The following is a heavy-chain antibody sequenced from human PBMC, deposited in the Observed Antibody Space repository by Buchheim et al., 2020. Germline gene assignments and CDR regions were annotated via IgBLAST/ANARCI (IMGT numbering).Heavy chain of an antibody. CDR2: IYYSGST. Sequence: QVQLQESGPGLVKPSETLSLTCTVSVGSVSSGSNYWSWIRQPPGKGLEWIGYIYYSGSTNYNPSLKSRVPIPVATPKNQFSLKLSSVTAADTAVYYCARDSYYYGSGSYYPFDYWGQGTL. V-gene: IGHV4-61*01. D-gene: IGHD3-10*01. J-gene: IGHJ4*02. CDR1: VGSVSSGSNY. CDR3: ARDSYYYGSGSYYPFDY.